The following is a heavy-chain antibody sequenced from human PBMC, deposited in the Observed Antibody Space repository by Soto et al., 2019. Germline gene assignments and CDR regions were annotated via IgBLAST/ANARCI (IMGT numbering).Heavy chain of an antibody. Sequence: EVQLLESGGGVVQPGGSLRLSCAASGFTFSSYAMTWVRQAPGKGLEWVSLISGNGGRTYYADSVKGRFTISRDNSMNTLSLQMNNLRAEDTAVYYCAKTYISSWYSDYWGQGTLVTVSS. CDR2: ISGNGGRT. D-gene: IGHD6-13*01. V-gene: IGHV3-23*01. CDR3: AKTYISSWYSDY. CDR1: GFTFSSYA. J-gene: IGHJ4*02.